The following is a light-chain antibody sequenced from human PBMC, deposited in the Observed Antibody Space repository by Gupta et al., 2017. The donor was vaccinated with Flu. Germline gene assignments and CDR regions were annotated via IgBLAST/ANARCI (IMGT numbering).Light chain of an antibody. J-gene: IGKJ4*01. CDR1: QSLRHSKGCNF. V-gene: IGKV2-28*01. CDR2: LGS. CDR3: KQALQSPRT. Sequence: VTPGETASISGSSSQSLRHSKGCNFLDWYLQKPGQSPQLLIYLGSNRASGVPYRFSGSGSGTDFTLKITRVEAEDVVVYYCKQALQSPRTFGGGTTVEI.